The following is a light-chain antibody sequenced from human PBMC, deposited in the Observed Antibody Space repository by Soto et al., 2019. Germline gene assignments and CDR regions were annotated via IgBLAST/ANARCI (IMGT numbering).Light chain of an antibody. Sequence: QSVLTQPASVSGSPGQSITISCSGTSSDIGTYDHVAWFQQFPGKTPKLMIYSVSNRPSGVSYRFSGSKSGNTASLTISGLQAEDEADYYCISYTVSRSYFFGTGTKLTVL. CDR1: SSDIGTYDH. V-gene: IGLV2-14*01. CDR3: ISYTVSRSYF. J-gene: IGLJ1*01. CDR2: SVS.